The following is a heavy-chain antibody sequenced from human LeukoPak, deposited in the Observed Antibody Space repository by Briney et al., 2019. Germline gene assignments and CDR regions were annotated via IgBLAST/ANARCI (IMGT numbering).Heavy chain of an antibody. V-gene: IGHV3-30*02. CDR2: IWYDGSNK. CDR3: ATSKGRFGELLASFDY. D-gene: IGHD3-10*01. J-gene: IGHJ4*02. Sequence: GGSLRLSCAASGFTFSSYGMHWVRQAPGKGLEWVAVIWYDGSNKYYADSVKGRFTISRDNSKNTLYLQMNSLRAEDTAVYYCATSKGRFGELLASFDYWGQGTLVTVSS. CDR1: GFTFSSYG.